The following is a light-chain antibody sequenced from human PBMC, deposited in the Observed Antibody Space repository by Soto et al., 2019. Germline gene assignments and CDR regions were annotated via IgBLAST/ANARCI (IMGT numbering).Light chain of an antibody. CDR2: EVN. V-gene: IGLV2-14*01. CDR3: SSLSTTSTPIV. CDR1: SSDIGLYNY. Sequence: LSQPASMSGSPGQSITIPCTGASSDIGLYNYVSWYQHHPGKAPKLLISEVNVRPSGLSDRFSASKAGNTASLTISGLQPEDEAYYYCSSLSTTSTPIVFGSGTKVTVL. J-gene: IGLJ1*01.